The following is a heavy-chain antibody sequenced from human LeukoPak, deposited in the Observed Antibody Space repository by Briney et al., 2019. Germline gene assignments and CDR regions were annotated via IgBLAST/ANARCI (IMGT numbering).Heavy chain of an antibody. CDR3: AKGRTIVVVPAALEDY. J-gene: IGHJ4*02. Sequence: GGSLRLSCAASGFTFSSYAMSWVRQAPGKGLEWVSAISGSGGSTYYADSVKGRFTISRDNSKNTLYLQMNSLRAEDTAVYYCAKGRTIVVVPAALEDYWGQGTLVTVPS. CDR1: GFTFSSYA. CDR2: ISGSGGST. D-gene: IGHD2-2*01. V-gene: IGHV3-23*01.